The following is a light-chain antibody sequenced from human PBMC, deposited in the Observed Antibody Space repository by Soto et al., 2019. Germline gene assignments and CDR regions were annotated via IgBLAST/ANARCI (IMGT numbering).Light chain of an antibody. V-gene: IGKV3-11*01. J-gene: IGKJ2*01. CDR1: QSVGSY. CDR3: HQRSNWNT. Sequence: EIVLTQSPATLSLSPGERATLSCRASQSVGSYLAWYQQKPGQAPRLLIYDASNRATGIPARFSGSGSGTDFTLTISILEPEDFAVYFCHQRSNWNTFGQGTKLEIK. CDR2: DAS.